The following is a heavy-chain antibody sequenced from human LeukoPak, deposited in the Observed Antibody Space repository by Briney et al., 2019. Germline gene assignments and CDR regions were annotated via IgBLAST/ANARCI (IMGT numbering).Heavy chain of an antibody. J-gene: IGHJ2*01. CDR1: VDSINKYY. Sequence: PSETLSLTCTGSVDSINKYYWSWTRQPPGKGLEYIGYIYYSGSTNYNPSLKSRVTMSVDTSKNQFSLKLSSVTVADTAVYYCARPYYYGSGNYYNWYLDLWGRGTLVTVSS. CDR3: ARPYYYGSGNYYNWYLDL. CDR2: IYYSGST. V-gene: IGHV4-59*01. D-gene: IGHD3-10*01.